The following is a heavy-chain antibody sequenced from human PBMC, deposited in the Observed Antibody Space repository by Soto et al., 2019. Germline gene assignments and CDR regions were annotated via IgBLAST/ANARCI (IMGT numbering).Heavy chain of an antibody. D-gene: IGHD3-3*01. CDR1: GYTFTSYY. Sequence: VASVKVSCKASGYTFTSYYMHWVRQAPGQGLEWMGIINPSGGSTSYAQKFQGRVTMTRDTSTSTVYMELSSLRSEDTAVYYCARDAYTIFGVVISGAHNWFDPWGQGTLVTVSS. CDR3: ARDAYTIFGVVISGAHNWFDP. J-gene: IGHJ5*02. CDR2: INPSGGST. V-gene: IGHV1-46*01.